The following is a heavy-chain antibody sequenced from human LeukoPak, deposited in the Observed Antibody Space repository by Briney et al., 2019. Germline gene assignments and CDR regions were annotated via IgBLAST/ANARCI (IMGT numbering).Heavy chain of an antibody. CDR2: INQDGSEK. Sequence: AGGSLRLSCAASGFTFSNYWMSWVRQAPGKGLEWVANINQDGSEKSYVDSVEGRFTISRDNAKKSLYLHVNSLGAEDTAVYYCARDIYGGHDYWGQGTLLTVSS. D-gene: IGHD2-21*01. CDR3: ARDIYGGHDY. J-gene: IGHJ4*02. CDR1: GFTFSNYW. V-gene: IGHV3-7*04.